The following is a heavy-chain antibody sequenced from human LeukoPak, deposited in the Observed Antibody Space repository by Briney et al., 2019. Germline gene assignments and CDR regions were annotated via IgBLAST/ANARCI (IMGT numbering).Heavy chain of an antibody. J-gene: IGHJ4*02. Sequence: GRSLRLSCAASGFTFSSYGMHWVRQAPGKELEWVAVISYDGSNKYYADSVKGRFTISRDNSKNKLYLQMNSLRADDTAVYYCAIDTSAERGQQLANWGQGTLVTVSS. CDR2: ISYDGSNK. V-gene: IGHV3-30*03. CDR3: AIDTSAERGQQLAN. D-gene: IGHD6-13*01. CDR1: GFTFSSYG.